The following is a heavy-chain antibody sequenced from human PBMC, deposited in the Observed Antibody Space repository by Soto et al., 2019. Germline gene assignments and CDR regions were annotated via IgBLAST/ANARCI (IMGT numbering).Heavy chain of an antibody. CDR3: AKDRYYYGSGSYYKPNWFDP. CDR2: ISGSGGST. V-gene: IGHV3-23*01. D-gene: IGHD3-10*01. Sequence: EVQLLESGGGLVQPGGSLRLSCAASGFTFSSYAMSWVRQAPGKGLEWVSAISGSGGSTYYADSVKSRFTISRDNSKNTLYLQMNSLRAEDTAVYYCAKDRYYYGSGSYYKPNWFDPWGQGTLVTVSS. J-gene: IGHJ5*02. CDR1: GFTFSSYA.